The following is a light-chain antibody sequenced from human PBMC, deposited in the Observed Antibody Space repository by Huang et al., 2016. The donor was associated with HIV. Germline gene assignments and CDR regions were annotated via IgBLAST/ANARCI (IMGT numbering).Light chain of an antibody. CDR1: QGISSW. V-gene: IGKV1-12*01. CDR3: QQANSFPRT. J-gene: IGKJ1*01. Sequence: DIQMTQSPSSVSASVGDSVTITCRASQGISSWLAWYQQKTGKAPNLLIYTASSLQSWVPSRFSGSGSGTDFTLTIRGLQPEDFATYYCQQANSFPRTFGQGTKVEIK. CDR2: TAS.